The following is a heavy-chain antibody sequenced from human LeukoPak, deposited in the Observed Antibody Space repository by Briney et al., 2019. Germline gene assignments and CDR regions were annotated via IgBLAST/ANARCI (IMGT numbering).Heavy chain of an antibody. CDR1: GFTFSSYW. Sequence: GGSLRLSCAASGFTFSSYWMSWIRQAPGRGLEWVANIKQDGSEKYYADSVKGRFTISRDNAKNSLYLQMNSLRAEDTAVYYCALTTGNFDYWGQGTLVTVSS. V-gene: IGHV3-7*01. CDR2: IKQDGSEK. J-gene: IGHJ4*02. CDR3: ALTTGNFDY. D-gene: IGHD1-1*01.